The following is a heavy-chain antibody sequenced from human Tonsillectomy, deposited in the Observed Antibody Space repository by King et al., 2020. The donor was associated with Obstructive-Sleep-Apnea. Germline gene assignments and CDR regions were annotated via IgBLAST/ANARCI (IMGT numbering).Heavy chain of an antibody. D-gene: IGHD6-13*01. CDR3: GGYNWFDP. J-gene: IGHJ5*02. CDR2: ISYDGSDK. V-gene: IGHV3-30*03. Sequence: VQLVESGGGVVQPGRSLRLSCAASGFTFSNYGMHWVRQAPGEGLEWVAIISYDGSDKYYDDSLKGRFTISRDNSKSTLYLQMNSLRPEDTAVYYCGGYNWFDPWGQGTLVTVSS. CDR1: GFTFSNYG.